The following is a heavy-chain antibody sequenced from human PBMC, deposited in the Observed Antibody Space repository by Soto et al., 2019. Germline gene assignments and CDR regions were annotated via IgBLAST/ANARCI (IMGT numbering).Heavy chain of an antibody. J-gene: IGHJ6*02. CDR2: ISSSSSYI. V-gene: IGHV3-21*01. Sequence: PGGSLRLSCAASGFTFSSYWMNWVRQAPGKGLEWVSSISSSSSYIYYADSVKGRFTISRDNAKNSLYLQMNSLRAEDTAVYYWGRVLDYGGPTYYYGRDVGGQGTRVTVS. CDR3: GRVLDYGGPTYYYGRDV. CDR1: GFTFSSYW. D-gene: IGHD4-17*01.